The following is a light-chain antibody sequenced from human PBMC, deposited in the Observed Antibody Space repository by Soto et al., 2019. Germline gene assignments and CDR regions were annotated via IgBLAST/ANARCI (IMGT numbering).Light chain of an antibody. J-gene: IGKJ1*01. CDR3: QQYDTSPRT. CDR1: QNLGSGY. Sequence: EIVLTQSPGTLSLSPGERATLSCRASQNLGSGYLAWYQQKPGQAPRILIYAAPSRATGIPDRFSGSGSGTDFTLSISRLEPEDFAVYYCQQYDTSPRTFGQGTKVEI. V-gene: IGKV3-20*01. CDR2: AAP.